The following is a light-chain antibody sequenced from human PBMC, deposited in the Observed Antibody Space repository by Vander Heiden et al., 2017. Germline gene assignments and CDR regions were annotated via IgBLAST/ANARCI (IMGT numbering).Light chain of an antibody. V-gene: IGKV2-30*01. J-gene: IGKJ2*01. Sequence: DVVMTQSPLSLPVTLGQPASISCSSTQSLVSSDGDTNLQWFQQRPGQSPRRLIYKVSIRDSGVPDRFSASGSGTDFTLKISRVEAEDVGVYYCMQCTHWPHTFGHGTKLEIK. CDR2: KVS. CDR3: MQCTHWPHT. CDR1: QSLVSSDGDTN.